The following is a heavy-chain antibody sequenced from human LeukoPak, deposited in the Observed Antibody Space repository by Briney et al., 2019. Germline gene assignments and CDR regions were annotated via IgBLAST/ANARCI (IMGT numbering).Heavy chain of an antibody. D-gene: IGHD7-27*01. CDR2: IYYSGST. CDR3: ATRTGALYGMDV. V-gene: IGHV4-59*01. CDR1: GGSISRYY. J-gene: IGHJ6*02. Sequence: SETLSLTCTVSGGSISRYYWSWIRQPPGKGLEWIGYIYYSGSTNYNPSLKSRVTISVDTSKNQFSLKLSSVTAADTAVYYCATRTGALYGMDVWGQGTTVTVSS.